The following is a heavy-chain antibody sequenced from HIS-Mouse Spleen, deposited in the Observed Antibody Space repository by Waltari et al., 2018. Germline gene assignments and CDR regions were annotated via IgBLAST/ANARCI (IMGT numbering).Heavy chain of an antibody. V-gene: IGHV4-39*07. Sequence: QLQLQESGPGLVKPSETLSLTCTVSGGSISSSSYYWGWIRQPPGKGLEWIGGIDYSGSTDYNPSLKSRGTISVDTSKNQCSLKLSSVTAADTAVYYCAREIPYSSSWYDWYFDLWGRGTLVTVSS. CDR2: IDYSGST. D-gene: IGHD6-13*01. CDR3: AREIPYSSSWYDWYFDL. J-gene: IGHJ2*01. CDR1: GGSISSSSYY.